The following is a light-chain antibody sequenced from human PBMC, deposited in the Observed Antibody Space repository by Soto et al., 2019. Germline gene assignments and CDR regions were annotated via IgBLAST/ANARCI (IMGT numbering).Light chain of an antibody. V-gene: IGKV1-5*03. J-gene: IGKJ1*01. CDR1: QDVDKG. CDR2: KSA. Sequence: IVMSQSPSSLSASVGDTVTITCRASQDVDKGLAWDQQKPGKAPKLLIYKSATLNGGVPSRFSAIGSGTEYSLTLSGLQPDDVATYYCQQYSSYWTFSQGNKVDIK. CDR3: QQYSSYWT.